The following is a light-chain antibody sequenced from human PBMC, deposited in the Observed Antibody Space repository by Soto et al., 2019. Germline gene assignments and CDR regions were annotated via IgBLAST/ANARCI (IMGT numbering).Light chain of an antibody. Sequence: IVMTKSPATLSVSPGERATLSCRASQSVGSYLAWYQQKPGQAPRLLIYDASNRATGIPARFSGSGSGTHFTLTISSLEPEDFAVYYCLQELTFGGGTKVDIK. V-gene: IGKV3-11*01. J-gene: IGKJ4*01. CDR3: LQELT. CDR2: DAS. CDR1: QSVGSY.